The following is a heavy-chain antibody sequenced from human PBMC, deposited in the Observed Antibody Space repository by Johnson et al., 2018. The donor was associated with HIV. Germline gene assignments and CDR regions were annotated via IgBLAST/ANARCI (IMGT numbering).Heavy chain of an antibody. CDR2: IKQDGSEK. CDR1: GFTFSGYG. CDR3: ARHWGNDAFDI. V-gene: IGHV3-7*01. D-gene: IGHD7-27*01. Sequence: VQLVESGGGEVQPGRSLRLSCAASGFTFSGYGMHWVRQAPGKGLEWVANIKQDGSEKYYVDSVKGRFTISRDNAKNSLYLQMNSLRAEDTAVYYCARHWGNDAFDIWGQGTMVTVSS. J-gene: IGHJ3*02.